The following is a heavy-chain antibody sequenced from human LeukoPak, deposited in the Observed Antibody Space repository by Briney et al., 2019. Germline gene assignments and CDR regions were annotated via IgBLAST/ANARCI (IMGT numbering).Heavy chain of an antibody. CDR1: GCTFSSYA. CDR3: ARDRGDFYFNY. Sequence: SVKVSCKAYGCTFSSYAISWGPQAPGQGPESMEGIIPIFGTANYAQKFQGRVTITAVEYTSTAYMELSSLRYEATAVYYCARDRGDFYFNYWGQGTLVTVSS. CDR2: IIPIFGTA. D-gene: IGHD2-21*01. J-gene: IGHJ4*02. V-gene: IGHV1-69*13.